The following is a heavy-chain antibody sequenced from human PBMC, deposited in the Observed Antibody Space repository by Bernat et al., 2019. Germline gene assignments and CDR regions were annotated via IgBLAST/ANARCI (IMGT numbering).Heavy chain of an antibody. CDR2: ISFDGDDQ. Sequence: QVQLAESGGGVVQPGRSLRLSCIASGFTFRNFGMHWVRQAPGKGLDWVATISFDGDDQYYADPVKGRFTISRDTSKNTLYLQMSSLRAEDTAVYHYVKAPTRRVMISGVVYYGMDVWGQGTTVTVSS. CDR1: GFTFRNFG. V-gene: IGHV3-30*18. CDR3: VKAPTRRVMISGVVYYGMDV. D-gene: IGHD3-3*01. J-gene: IGHJ6*02.